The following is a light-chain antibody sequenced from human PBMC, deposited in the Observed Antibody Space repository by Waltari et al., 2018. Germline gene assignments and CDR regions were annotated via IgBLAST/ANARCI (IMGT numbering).Light chain of an antibody. J-gene: IGKJ5*01. CDR3: MQGTHWPYT. V-gene: IGKV2-30*02. CDR1: QSLVHRGGNTY. Sequence: DAVLTQSPLSLPATLGHPASISCKSSQSLVHRGGNTYLNWFQQRPGQSPRRLIYKVSTRDSGVPDRFSGSGSGTDFTLKISRVEAEDFGVYYCMQGTHWPYTFGQGTRLEIK. CDR2: KVS.